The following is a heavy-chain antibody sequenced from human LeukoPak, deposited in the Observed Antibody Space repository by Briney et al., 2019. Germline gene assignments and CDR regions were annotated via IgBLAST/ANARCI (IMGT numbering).Heavy chain of an antibody. D-gene: IGHD1-1*01. V-gene: IGHV1-69*06. J-gene: IGHJ4*02. CDR2: IIPIFGTA. Sequence: SVKVSCKASGGTFSSYAISWVRQAPGQGLEWMGGIIPIFGTANYAQKFQGRVTITADKSTSTAYMELSSLRSEDTAVYYCARSPTGTTLPSYFDYWGQGTLVTVSS. CDR3: ARSPTGTTLPSYFDY. CDR1: GGTFSSYA.